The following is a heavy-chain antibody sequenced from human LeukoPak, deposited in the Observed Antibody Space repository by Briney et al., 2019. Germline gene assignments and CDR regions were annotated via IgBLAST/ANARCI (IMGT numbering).Heavy chain of an antibody. V-gene: IGHV3-23*01. Sequence: PGGSLRLSCAASGFTFSSYVMSWVRQAPGKGLEWVSAISDSGGNTYYADSVKGRFTISRDNSKNTLYLQMNSLRAEDTAVYYCAKDPHYYYYYYMDVWGKGTTVTVSS. CDR1: GFTFSSYV. J-gene: IGHJ6*03. CDR2: ISDSGGNT. CDR3: AKDPHYYYYYYMDV.